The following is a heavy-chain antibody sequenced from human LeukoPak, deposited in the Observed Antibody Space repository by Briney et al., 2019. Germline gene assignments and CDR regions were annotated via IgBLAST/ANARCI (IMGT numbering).Heavy chain of an antibody. CDR1: GYTFTNYG. CDR2: ISAYNGYT. J-gene: IGHJ3*02. D-gene: IGHD3-22*01. Sequence: SSVKVSCKASGYTFTNYGISWVRQAPGQGLEWMGWISAYNGYTNYAQKLQGTVTMTTDTTTSTVYMEVRSLRSDDTAVYYCARDGHRRYHYDSSGREDAFDIWGQGTMVTVSP. V-gene: IGHV1-18*01. CDR3: ARDGHRRYHYDSSGREDAFDI.